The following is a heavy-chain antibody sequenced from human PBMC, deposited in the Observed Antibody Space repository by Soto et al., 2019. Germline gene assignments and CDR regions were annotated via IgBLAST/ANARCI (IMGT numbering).Heavy chain of an antibody. CDR3: ARDLSSRILVVPAARGRVVVAADDY. CDR2: ISAYNGNT. D-gene: IGHD2-2*01. Sequence: ASVQVSCKTSGSTFTSYGSSWVRQAPEQGLEWMGWISAYNGNTNYAQKLQGRVTMTTDTSTSTAYMELRSLRSDDTAVYYCARDLSSRILVVPAARGRVVVAADDYLGQGTLVTVSS. V-gene: IGHV1-18*04. J-gene: IGHJ4*02. CDR1: GSTFTSYG.